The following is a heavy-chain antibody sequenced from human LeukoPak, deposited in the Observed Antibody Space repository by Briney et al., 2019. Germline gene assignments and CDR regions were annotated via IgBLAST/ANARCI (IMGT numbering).Heavy chain of an antibody. Sequence: GASVKVSCKASGYTFTSYYMHWVRQAPGQGLEWMGGIIPIFGTANYAQKFQGRVTITADESTSTAYMELSSLRSEDTAVYYCARDRYGHHYDSSGGLNWGQGTLVTVSS. V-gene: IGHV1-69*13. CDR3: ARDRYGHHYDSSGGLN. CDR1: GYTFTSYY. D-gene: IGHD3-22*01. CDR2: IIPIFGTA. J-gene: IGHJ4*02.